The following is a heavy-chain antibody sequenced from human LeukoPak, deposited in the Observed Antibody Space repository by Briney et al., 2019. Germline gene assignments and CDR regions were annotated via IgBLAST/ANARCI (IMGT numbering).Heavy chain of an antibody. CDR3: ARRRAPTNWGDAFNI. CDR1: GYTFTGYY. V-gene: IGHV1-2*02. D-gene: IGHD7-27*01. Sequence: ASVKVSCKASGYTFTGYYMHWVRQAPGQGLEWMGWINPNSGGTNYAQKFQGRVTMTRDTSISTAYMELSRLRSDDTAVYYCARRRAPTNWGDAFNIWGQGTMVTVSS. J-gene: IGHJ3*02. CDR2: INPNSGGT.